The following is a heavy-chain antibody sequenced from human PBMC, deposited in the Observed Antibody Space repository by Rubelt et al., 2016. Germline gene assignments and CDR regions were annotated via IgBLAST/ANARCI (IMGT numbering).Heavy chain of an antibody. Sequence: VRQAPGKGLEWVSSISSSSSYIYYADSVKGRFTISRDNAKNSLYLQMNSLRAEDTAVYYCARDPLRGGAPHDFDYWGQGTLVTVSS. J-gene: IGHJ4*02. D-gene: IGHD2-21*01. V-gene: IGHV3-21*01. CDR2: ISSSSSYI. CDR3: ARDPLRGGAPHDFDY.